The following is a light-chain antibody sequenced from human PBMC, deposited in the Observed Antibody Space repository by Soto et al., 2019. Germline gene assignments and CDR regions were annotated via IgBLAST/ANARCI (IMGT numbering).Light chain of an antibody. CDR1: QSVSNSY. V-gene: IGKV3D-20*01. CDR2: DAS. J-gene: IGKJ2*01. CDR3: HQYGGSLPYT. Sequence: EIVLTQSPATLSLSPGERATLSSGASQSVSNSYLAWYQHKPGLAPRLLISDASSRATGIPDRFSGSGSGTDFTLTISRLEPEDFAVYYCHQYGGSLPYTFGQGTKLEIK.